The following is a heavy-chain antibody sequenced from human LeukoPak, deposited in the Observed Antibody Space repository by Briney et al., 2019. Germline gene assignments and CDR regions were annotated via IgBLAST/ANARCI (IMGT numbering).Heavy chain of an antibody. J-gene: IGHJ4*02. V-gene: IGHV3-7*04. Sequence: GGSLRLSCVASGFPFSSYWMTWVRQAPGKGQEWVANIKQDGSKKSYVDSVKGRFTISRDNANNSLYLQMNSLRAEDTAIYYCTRVGYIDEGIDYWGQGTLVTVSS. CDR3: TRVGYIDEGIDY. CDR1: GFPFSSYW. D-gene: IGHD5-24*01. CDR2: IKQDGSKK.